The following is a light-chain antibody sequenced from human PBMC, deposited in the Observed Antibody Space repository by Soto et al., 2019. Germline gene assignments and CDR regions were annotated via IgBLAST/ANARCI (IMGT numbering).Light chain of an antibody. J-gene: IGLJ3*02. CDR1: SSDVGGYNY. V-gene: IGLV2-8*01. CDR3: SSYAASNNFYFV. CDR2: EVT. Sequence: QSVLTQPPSASGFPGQSATISCTGTSSDVGGYNYVSWYQQYPGRAPKLMIYEVTKRPSGVPDRFSGSKSGNTASLTVSGLQAEDEADYYCSSYAASNNFYFVFGGGTKVTVL.